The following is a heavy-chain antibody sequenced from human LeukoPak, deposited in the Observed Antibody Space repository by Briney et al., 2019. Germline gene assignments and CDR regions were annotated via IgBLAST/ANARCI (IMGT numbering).Heavy chain of an antibody. CDR2: VYYSGTT. J-gene: IGHJ4*02. D-gene: IGHD3-22*01. Sequence: SETLSLTCAVSGASISSSNYYWAWIRQPPRKGLEWIGSVYYSGTTYYNPSLKSRVTVSVDTSKNQVSLRLPSVTAADTAVYYCARGGGGYFSGYFDYWGQGTLVTVSS. CDR3: ARGGGGYFSGYFDY. CDR1: GASISSSNYY. V-gene: IGHV4-39*07.